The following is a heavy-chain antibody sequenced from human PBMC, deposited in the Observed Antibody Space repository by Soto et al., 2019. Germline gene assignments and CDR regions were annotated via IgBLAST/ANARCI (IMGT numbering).Heavy chain of an antibody. J-gene: IGHJ4*02. V-gene: IGHV1-46*01. CDR1: GYTFTHYY. Sequence: QVQLVQSGAEVKKPGASVKLSCRTSGYTFTHYYIPWVRQAPGQGLEWLAIINPASGSTNYPQDFQGRLTLTLEASTTTVYMELSGLRAEDTAIFYCARDLAAGDHWGQGTLVTVSS. D-gene: IGHD6-13*01. CDR2: INPASGST. CDR3: ARDLAAGDH.